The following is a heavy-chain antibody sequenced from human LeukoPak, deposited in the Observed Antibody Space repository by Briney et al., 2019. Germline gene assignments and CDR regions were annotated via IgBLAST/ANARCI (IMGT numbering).Heavy chain of an antibody. CDR1: GFTFGSNW. Sequence: GGSLRLSCAASGFTFGSNWMTWVRQAPEKGLEWVAKIKPDGSDEDYVDSVKGRSTISRDNAKNLLYLQMTGLRAEDTAVYYCARNTVAAAGDSWGQGTLVTVSS. D-gene: IGHD6-13*01. V-gene: IGHV3-7*01. CDR3: ARNTVAAAGDS. CDR2: IKPDGSDE. J-gene: IGHJ4*02.